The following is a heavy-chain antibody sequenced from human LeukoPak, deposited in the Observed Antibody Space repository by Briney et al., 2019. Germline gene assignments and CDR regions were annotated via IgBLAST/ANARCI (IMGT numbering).Heavy chain of an antibody. CDR1: GDSVSNNGAS. Sequence: SQTLSLTCAISGDSVSNNGASWNWIRQSPSSGLEWLGRTYYRTRWYFDYAVSVRSRATINPDTSKTQFSLQLDSVTPEDTAVYYCARGGAGWYVSVFDPWGQGTLVTVSS. D-gene: IGHD6-19*01. CDR3: ARGGAGWYVSVFDP. J-gene: IGHJ5*02. V-gene: IGHV6-1*01. CDR2: TYYRTRWYF.